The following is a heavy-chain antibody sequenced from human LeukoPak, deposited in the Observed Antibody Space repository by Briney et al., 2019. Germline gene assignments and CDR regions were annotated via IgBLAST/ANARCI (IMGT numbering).Heavy chain of an antibody. CDR2: TYYRSTWYN. Sequence: SQTLSLTCAISGDSFSSNSVTWNWIRQSPSRGLEWLGRTYYRSTWYNDYAVSVRGRITVNPDTSKNQFSLHLNSVTPEDTAVYYCARRLTQYDCFDPWGRGILVTVSS. D-gene: IGHD2-2*01. CDR1: GDSFSSNSVT. CDR3: ARRLTQYDCFDP. V-gene: IGHV6-1*01. J-gene: IGHJ5*02.